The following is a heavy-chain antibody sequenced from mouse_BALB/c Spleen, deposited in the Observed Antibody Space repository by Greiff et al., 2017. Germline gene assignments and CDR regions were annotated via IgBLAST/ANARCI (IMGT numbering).Heavy chain of an antibody. CDR2: ISDGGSYT. CDR3: ARGKYDYAMDY. V-gene: IGHV5-4*02. J-gene: IGHJ4*01. D-gene: IGHD2-14*01. Sequence: EVQLVESGGGLVKPGGSLKLSCAASGFTFSDYYMYWVRQTPEKRLEWVATISDGGSYTYYPDSVKGRFTISRDNAKNNLYLQMSSLKSEDTAMYYCARGKYDYAMDYWGQGTSVTVSS. CDR1: GFTFSDYY.